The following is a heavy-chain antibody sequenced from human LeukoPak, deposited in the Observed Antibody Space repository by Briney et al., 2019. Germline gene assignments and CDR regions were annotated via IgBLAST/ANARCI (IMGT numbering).Heavy chain of an antibody. CDR3: AKSYDISRFYPY. Sequence: GGSLRLSCAASGFTFSTFAMSWVRQTPGKGLEWVSVISGGGGSTDYADSVKGRFTVSRDNSKNTLYLQTDSLTVEDTAVYYCAKSYDISRFYPYWGQGTLVTVSS. D-gene: IGHD3-22*01. J-gene: IGHJ4*02. V-gene: IGHV3-23*01. CDR2: ISGGGGST. CDR1: GFTFSTFA.